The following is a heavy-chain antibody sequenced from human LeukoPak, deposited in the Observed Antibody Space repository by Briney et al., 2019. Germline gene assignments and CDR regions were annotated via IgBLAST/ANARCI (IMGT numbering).Heavy chain of an antibody. CDR2: IKQDGSEK. V-gene: IGHV3-7*03. CDR1: GFTFSTYW. D-gene: IGHD3-10*01. CDR3: TREGYYGSDANWFDP. J-gene: IGHJ5*02. Sequence: GGSLRLSCAASGFTFSTYWMSWVRQAPGKGLEWVANIKQDGSEKNYVDSVKGRFTISRDNAKNSLYLQMDSLRAEDTAVYYCTREGYYGSDANWFDPWGQGTLVTVSS.